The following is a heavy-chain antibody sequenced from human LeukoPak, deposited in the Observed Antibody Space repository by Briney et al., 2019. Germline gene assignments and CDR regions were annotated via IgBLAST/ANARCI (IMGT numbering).Heavy chain of an antibody. V-gene: IGHV4-30-4*01. Sequence: PSETLSLTCTVSGGSISSGDYYWSWIRQPPGKGLEWIGYIYYSGSTYYNPSLKSRVTISVDTSKNQFSLKLSSVTAADTAVYYCARRSTYGYFDYWGQGTLVTVSS. CDR3: ARRSTYGYFDY. D-gene: IGHD2-8*01. CDR2: IYYSGST. J-gene: IGHJ4*02. CDR1: GGSISSGDYY.